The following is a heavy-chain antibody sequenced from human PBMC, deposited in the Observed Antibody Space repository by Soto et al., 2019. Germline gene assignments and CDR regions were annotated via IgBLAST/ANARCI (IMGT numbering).Heavy chain of an antibody. CDR1: GYTFTSYY. CDR3: AMYYDFWSGNRTSTGYMDV. CDR2: INPSGGST. D-gene: IGHD3-3*01. V-gene: IGHV1-46*03. J-gene: IGHJ6*03. Sequence: ASVKVSCKASGYTFTSYYMHWVRQAPGQGLEWMGIINPSGGSTSYAQKFQGRVTMTRDTSTSTVYMELSSLRSEDTAVYYCAMYYDFWSGNRTSTGYMDVWGKGTTVTVSS.